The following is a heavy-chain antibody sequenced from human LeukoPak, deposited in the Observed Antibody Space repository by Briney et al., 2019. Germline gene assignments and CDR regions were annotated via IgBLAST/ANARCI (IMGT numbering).Heavy chain of an antibody. J-gene: IGHJ4*02. CDR3: AREIVWFGELLGCFDY. Sequence: GGSRRLSCEASGFTFSSYTMNWVRQAPGKGLEWVSSISSRSSYIYYADSVKGRFTISRDNAKNSLYLQMNSLRAEDTAVYYCAREIVWFGELLGCFDYWGQGTLVTVSS. V-gene: IGHV3-21*01. D-gene: IGHD3-10*01. CDR1: GFTFSSYT. CDR2: ISSRSSYI.